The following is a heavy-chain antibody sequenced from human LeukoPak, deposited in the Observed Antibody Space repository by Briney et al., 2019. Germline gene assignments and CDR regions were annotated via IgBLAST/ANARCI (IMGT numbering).Heavy chain of an antibody. D-gene: IGHD6-19*01. CDR3: AREGPVAGTGDY. J-gene: IGHJ4*02. CDR1: GYTFTGYY. CDR2: INPNSGGT. V-gene: IGHV1-2*02. Sequence: ASVKVSCEASGYTFTGYYMHWVRHAPGQGLEWMGWINPNSGGTNYAQKFQGRVTMTRDTSISTAYMELSRLRSDDTAVYYCAREGPVAGTGDYWGQGTLVTVSS.